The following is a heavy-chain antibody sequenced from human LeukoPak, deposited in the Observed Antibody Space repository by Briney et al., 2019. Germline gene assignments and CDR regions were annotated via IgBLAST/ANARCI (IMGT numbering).Heavy chain of an antibody. CDR3: ARVLVVAATGRAFDI. D-gene: IGHD2-15*01. CDR1: GFTFSSYS. V-gene: IGHV3-21*01. Sequence: GGSLRLSCAASGFTFSSYSMNWVRQAPGKGLEWVSSISSSSSYIYYADSVKGRFTISRDNAKNSLYPQMNSLRAEDTAVYYCARVLVVAATGRAFDIWGQGTMVTVSS. CDR2: ISSSSSYI. J-gene: IGHJ3*02.